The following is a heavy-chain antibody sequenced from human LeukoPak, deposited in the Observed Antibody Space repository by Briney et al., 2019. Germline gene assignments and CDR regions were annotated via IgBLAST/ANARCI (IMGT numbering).Heavy chain of an antibody. D-gene: IGHD2-2*01. Sequence: PSETLSLTCTVSGGSISSSSYYWGWIRQSPGNGLEWIGSLSFGGSTYYNPSLKSRVTISGDTAKNHVSLKLISVSAADTAVYYCAREGLPGLCTSTSCYAVFDPWGQGTLVTVSS. V-gene: IGHV4-39*02. CDR3: AREGLPGLCTSTSCYAVFDP. CDR1: GGSISSSSYY. CDR2: LSFGGST. J-gene: IGHJ5*02.